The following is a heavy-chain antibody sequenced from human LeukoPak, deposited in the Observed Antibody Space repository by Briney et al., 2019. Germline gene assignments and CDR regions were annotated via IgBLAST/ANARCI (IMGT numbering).Heavy chain of an antibody. Sequence: GGSLRLSRAASGFTFSSYAMSWVRQAPGKGLEWVSAISGSGGSTYYADSVKGRFTISRDNSKNTLYLQMNSLRAEDTAVYYCAKAPYYDFWSGYRRSFDYWGQGTLVTVS. J-gene: IGHJ4*02. CDR1: GFTFSSYA. D-gene: IGHD3-3*01. V-gene: IGHV3-23*01. CDR3: AKAPYYDFWSGYRRSFDY. CDR2: ISGSGGST.